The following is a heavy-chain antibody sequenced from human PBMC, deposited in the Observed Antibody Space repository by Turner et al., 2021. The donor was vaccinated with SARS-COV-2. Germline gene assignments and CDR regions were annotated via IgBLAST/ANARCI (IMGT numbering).Heavy chain of an antibody. D-gene: IGHD3-16*01. CDR2: ISYDGSNK. Sequence: QVQLVESGGGVVQPGRSLRRSCAASGFTFSTYAMHWVRQAPGKGLEWVAVISYDGSNKYYADSVKGRFTISRDNSKNTLYLQMSSLRAEDTAVYYCARGLGGGYYYGMDVWGQGTTVTVSS. V-gene: IGHV3-30*04. CDR1: GFTFSTYA. J-gene: IGHJ6*02. CDR3: ARGLGGGYYYGMDV.